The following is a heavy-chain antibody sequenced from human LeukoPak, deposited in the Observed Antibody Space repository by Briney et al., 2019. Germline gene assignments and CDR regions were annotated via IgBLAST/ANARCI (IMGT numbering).Heavy chain of an antibody. J-gene: IGHJ5*02. V-gene: IGHV1-2*06. CDR3: ARDRTMVRGVIITKNWFDP. CDR1: GYTFTGYY. CDR2: INPNSGGT. Sequence: GASVKVSCKASGYTFTGYYMHWVRQAPGQGLEWMGRINPNSGGTNYAQKFQGSVTMTRDTSISTAYMELSRLRSDDTAVYYCARDRTMVRGVIITKNWFDPWGQGTLVTVSS. D-gene: IGHD3-10*01.